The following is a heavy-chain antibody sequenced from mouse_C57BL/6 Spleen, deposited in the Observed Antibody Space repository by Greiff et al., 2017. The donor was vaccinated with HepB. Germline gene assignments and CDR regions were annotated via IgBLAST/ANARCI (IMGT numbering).Heavy chain of an antibody. J-gene: IGHJ1*03. CDR1: GYTFTNYW. D-gene: IGHD1-1*01. V-gene: IGHV1-63*01. CDR3: ARNSPIYYGSSHWYFDV. CDR2: IYPGGGYT. Sequence: VQLQQSGAELVRPGTSVKMSCKASGYTFTNYWIGWAKQRPGHGLEWIGDIYPGGGYTNYNEKFKGKATLTADKSSSTAYMQFSSLTSEDSAIYYCARNSPIYYGSSHWYFDVWGTGTTVTVSS.